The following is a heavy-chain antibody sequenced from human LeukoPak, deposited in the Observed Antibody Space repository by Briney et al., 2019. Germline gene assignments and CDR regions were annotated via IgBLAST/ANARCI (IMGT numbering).Heavy chain of an antibody. Sequence: ASVKVSCKASGYTFTSYYMHWVRQAPGQGLEWMGIINPGGDYTRYAQKFQGRVTVTRDTSTSTVYMELSSLGSEDTAVYYCARGAQYYDYVWGSPDHWGQGTLVTVSS. CDR3: ARGAQYYDYVWGSPDH. J-gene: IGHJ4*02. CDR2: INPGGDYT. D-gene: IGHD3-16*01. CDR1: GYTFTSYY. V-gene: IGHV1-46*01.